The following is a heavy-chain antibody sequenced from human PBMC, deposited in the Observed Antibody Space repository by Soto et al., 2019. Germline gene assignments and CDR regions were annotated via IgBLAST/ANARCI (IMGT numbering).Heavy chain of an antibody. D-gene: IGHD2-2*01. CDR3: ATGEYCSSTSCYAGGWGY. J-gene: IGHJ4*02. CDR2: IIPILGIA. CDR1: GGTFSSYT. Sequence: QVQLVQSGAEVKKPGSSVKVSCKASGGTFSSYTISWVRQAPGQGLEWMGRIIPILGIANYAQKFQGRVTIPADKSTSTAYMELSSLRSEDTAVYYCATGEYCSSTSCYAGGWGYWGQGTLVTVSS. V-gene: IGHV1-69*02.